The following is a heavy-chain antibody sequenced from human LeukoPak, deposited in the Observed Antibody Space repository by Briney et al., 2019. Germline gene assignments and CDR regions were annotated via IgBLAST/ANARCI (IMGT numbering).Heavy chain of an antibody. D-gene: IGHD5-24*01. V-gene: IGHV3-23*01. J-gene: IGHJ5*02. CDR1: GFTFSDFA. Sequence: PGGSLRLSCAASGFTFSDFAMSWVRQAPGKGLEWVSTISGNGGRTYYADSVKGRFTISRDNSKNTLYLQMGSLRAEDMAVYYCARGEMATIGGFDPWGQGTLVTVSS. CDR3: ARGEMATIGGFDP. CDR2: ISGNGGRT.